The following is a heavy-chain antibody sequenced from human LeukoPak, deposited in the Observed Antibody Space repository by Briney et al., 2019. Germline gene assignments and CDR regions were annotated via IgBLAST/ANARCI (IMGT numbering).Heavy chain of an antibody. Sequence: GGSLRLSCAASGFTFSSYSMNWVRQAPGKGLEWVSSISSSSSYIYYADSVKGRFTISRDNAKNSLYLQMNSLRAEDTAVYYCARASSTSPRYYYGMDVWGQRTTVTVSS. CDR2: ISSSSSYI. J-gene: IGHJ6*02. CDR3: ARASSTSPRYYYGMDV. D-gene: IGHD2-2*01. CDR1: GFTFSSYS. V-gene: IGHV3-21*01.